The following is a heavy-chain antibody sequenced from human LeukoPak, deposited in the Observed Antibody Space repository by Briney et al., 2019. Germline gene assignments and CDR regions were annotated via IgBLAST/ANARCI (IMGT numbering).Heavy chain of an antibody. D-gene: IGHD1-26*01. CDR3: ARGAKWAYYFDY. J-gene: IGHJ4*02. CDR1: GFTFRDYA. Sequence: GGSLRLSCAASGFTFRDYAMTWVRQAPGKGLEWVSSISGHSSTTYYADSVKGRFSISRDNSKNTLYLQINSLTAEDTAVYYCARGAKWAYYFDYWGQGTLVTVSS. V-gene: IGHV3-23*01. CDR2: ISGHSSTT.